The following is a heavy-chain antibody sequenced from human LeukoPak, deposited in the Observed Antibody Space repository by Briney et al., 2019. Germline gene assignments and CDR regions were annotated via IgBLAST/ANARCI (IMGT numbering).Heavy chain of an antibody. CDR1: GGPISSYY. J-gene: IGHJ3*02. CDR3: ARGWNKKRAFDI. CDR2: IYYSGST. V-gene: IGHV4-59*01. Sequence: PSETLSLTCTVSGGPISSYYWSWIRQPPGKGLEWIGYIYYSGSTNYNPSLKSRVTISVDTSKNQFSLKLSSVTAADTAVYYCARGWNKKRAFDIWGQGTMVTVSS. D-gene: IGHD1/OR15-1a*01.